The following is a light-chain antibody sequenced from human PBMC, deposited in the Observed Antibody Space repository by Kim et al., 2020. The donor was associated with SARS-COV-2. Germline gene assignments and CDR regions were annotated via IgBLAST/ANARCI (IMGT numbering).Light chain of an antibody. Sequence: QSVLTQPPSASGTPGQRVTISCSGSSSNIGSNYVYWYQQFPGRAPKLLIYRNNPRPSGVPDQFSGSKSGTSASLAISGLRTEHEADYYCAAWDDSLSAWVFGGGTKLTVL. J-gene: IGLJ3*02. CDR3: AAWDDSLSAWV. CDR1: SSNIGSNY. CDR2: RNN. V-gene: IGLV1-47*01.